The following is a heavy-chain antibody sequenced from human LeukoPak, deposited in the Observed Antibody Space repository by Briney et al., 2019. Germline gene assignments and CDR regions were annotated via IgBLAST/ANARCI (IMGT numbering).Heavy chain of an antibody. CDR1: GYTFTSYG. J-gene: IGHJ5*02. Sequence: ASVKVSCKASGYTFTSYGISWVRQAPGQGLEWMGWISTYNGNTNYAQKLQGRVTMTTDTSTSTAYMELRSLRSDDTAVYYCARVPSIVVVTGIDNWFDPWGQGTLVTVSS. D-gene: IGHD2-21*02. CDR3: ARVPSIVVVTGIDNWFDP. CDR2: ISTYNGNT. V-gene: IGHV1-18*01.